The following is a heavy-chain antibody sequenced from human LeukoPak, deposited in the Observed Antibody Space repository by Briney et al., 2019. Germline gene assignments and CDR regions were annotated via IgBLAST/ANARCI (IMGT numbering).Heavy chain of an antibody. Sequence: GGSLRLSCSASGFTFSSYAMSWVRQAPGKGLEWVSAISGSGGSTYYADSVKGRFTISRDNSKNTLYLQMNSLRAEDTAVYYCAKRAGFSSGWYEGDAFDIWGQGTMVTVSS. CDR2: ISGSGGST. CDR3: AKRAGFSSGWYEGDAFDI. D-gene: IGHD6-19*01. CDR1: GFTFSSYA. J-gene: IGHJ3*02. V-gene: IGHV3-23*01.